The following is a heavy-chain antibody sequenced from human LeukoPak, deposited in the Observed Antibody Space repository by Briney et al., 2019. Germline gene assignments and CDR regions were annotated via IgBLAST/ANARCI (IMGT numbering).Heavy chain of an antibody. CDR3: AGSSTIPAAMVDY. CDR1: GGSISSSNW. Sequence: SETLSLTCAVSGGSISSSNWWSWVRQPPGKGLEWIGEIYHSGSTNYNPSLKSRVTISVDKSKNQFSLKLSSVTAADTAVYYCAGSSTIPAAMVDYWGQGTLVTVSS. CDR2: IYHSGST. J-gene: IGHJ4*02. V-gene: IGHV4-4*02. D-gene: IGHD2-2*01.